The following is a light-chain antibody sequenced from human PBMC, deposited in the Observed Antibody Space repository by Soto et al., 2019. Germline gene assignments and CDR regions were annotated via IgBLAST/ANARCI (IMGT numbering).Light chain of an antibody. Sequence: DIPMTQSPSTLSASVGDRVTITCRASQSISTYLAWYQQKPGKAPTLLIYGASSLESGVPSSFSGSGSGTEFTLTIRSLQPDDFATYYCKQYNIFPMYTFGQGTNLEIK. V-gene: IGKV1-5*01. CDR1: QSISTY. J-gene: IGKJ2*01. CDR2: GAS. CDR3: KQYNIFPMYT.